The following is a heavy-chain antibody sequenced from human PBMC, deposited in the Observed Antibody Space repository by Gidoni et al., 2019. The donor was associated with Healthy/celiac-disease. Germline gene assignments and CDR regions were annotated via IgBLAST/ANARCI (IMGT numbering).Heavy chain of an antibody. CDR1: GYSISSGYY. CDR3: ARRPLGWFDP. Sequence: QVQLQESGPGLVKPSETLSLTCTVSGYSISSGYYWGWIRQPPGKGLEWIGSIYHSGSTYYNPSLKSRVTISVDTSKNHFSLKLSSVPAADTAVYYCARRPLGWFDPWGQGTLVTVSS. D-gene: IGHD3-16*01. CDR2: IYHSGST. V-gene: IGHV4-38-2*02. J-gene: IGHJ5*02.